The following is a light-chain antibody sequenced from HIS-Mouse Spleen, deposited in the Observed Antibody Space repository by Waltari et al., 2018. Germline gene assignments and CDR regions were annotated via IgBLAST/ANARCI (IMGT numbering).Light chain of an antibody. CDR1: SSNIGSNT. V-gene: IGLV1-44*01. CDR2: RNN. J-gene: IGLJ2*01. CDR3: AAWDDSLNGVV. Sequence: QSVLTQPPSASGTPGQRVTISCSGSSSNIGSNTVNWYQQRPGTAPKLLIYRNNRRPSGVPDRFSGSKSGTSASLAISGLQSEDEADYYCAAWDDSLNGVVFGGGTKLTVL.